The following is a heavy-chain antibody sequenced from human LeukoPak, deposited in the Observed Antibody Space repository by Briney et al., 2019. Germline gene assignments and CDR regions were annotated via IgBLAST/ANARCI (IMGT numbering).Heavy chain of an antibody. CDR1: RFTFSSYG. CDR2: IQYDGSNE. CDR3: AKDQSDVVVTAMADY. J-gene: IGHJ4*02. V-gene: IGHV3-30*02. D-gene: IGHD2-21*02. Sequence: PGGSLRLSCAASRFTFSSYGMHWVRQAPGKGLEWVAYIQYDGSNEQYADSVKGRFSISRDSTKNTLYLQMNRLRAEDTAVYYCAKDQSDVVVTAMADYWGQGTLVTVSS.